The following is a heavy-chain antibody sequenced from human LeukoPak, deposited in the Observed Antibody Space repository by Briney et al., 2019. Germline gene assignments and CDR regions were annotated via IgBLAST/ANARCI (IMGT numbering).Heavy chain of an antibody. J-gene: IGHJ3*02. CDR3: AKLPTTVVTHDAFDI. D-gene: IGHD4-23*01. CDR1: GFTFSSYG. CDR2: ISYDGTNK. V-gene: IGHV3-30*18. Sequence: GGSLRLSCAASGFTFSSYGMHWVRQAPGKGLEWVAVISYDGTNKYYADSVKGRFTISRDNSKNTLYLQMNSLRAEDTAVYYCAKLPTTVVTHDAFDIWGQGTMVTVSS.